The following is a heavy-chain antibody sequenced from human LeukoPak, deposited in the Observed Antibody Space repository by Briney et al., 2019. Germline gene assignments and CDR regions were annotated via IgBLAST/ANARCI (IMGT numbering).Heavy chain of an antibody. CDR2: VHTSETT. V-gene: IGHV4-4*07. J-gene: IGHJ4*02. Sequence: SETLSLTCTVPGGSISGYYWHWIRQPAGKGLEWIGRVHTSETTIYNPSLKSRVTMSVDTSNNHFSLNLSSVTAADTAVYYCARGYRISEIRFFEWLLDYWGQGYLVTVSS. CDR3: ARGYRISEIRFFEWLLDY. CDR1: GGSISGYY. D-gene: IGHD3-3*01.